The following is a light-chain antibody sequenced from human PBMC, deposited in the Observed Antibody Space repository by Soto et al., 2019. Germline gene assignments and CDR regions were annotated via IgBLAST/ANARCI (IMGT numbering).Light chain of an antibody. CDR3: QSHDSSLTTFV. J-gene: IGLJ1*01. Sequence: QSVLTQPPSVSGAPGQRVAISCTGSSSNIGAEYDVHWYQQLPGTAPKRLIYGDNNRPSGVPDRFSGSKSGTSASLAITGLQPEDEADYYCQSHDSSLTTFVFGTGTRSPS. CDR1: SSNIGAEYD. CDR2: GDN. V-gene: IGLV1-40*01.